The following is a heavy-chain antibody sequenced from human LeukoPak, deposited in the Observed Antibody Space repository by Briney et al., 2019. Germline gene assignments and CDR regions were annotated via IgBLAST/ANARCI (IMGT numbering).Heavy chain of an antibody. V-gene: IGHV3-23*01. CDR1: GFTFTTYW. J-gene: IGHJ4*02. CDR3: AKDPYYDSSGYPDY. Sequence: GESLRLSCAASGFTFTTYWMSWVRQAPGKGLEWVSAISGSGGSTYYADSVKGRFTISRDNSKNTLYLQMNSLRAEDTAVYYCAKDPYYDSSGYPDYWGQRTLVTVSS. CDR2: ISGSGGST. D-gene: IGHD3-22*01.